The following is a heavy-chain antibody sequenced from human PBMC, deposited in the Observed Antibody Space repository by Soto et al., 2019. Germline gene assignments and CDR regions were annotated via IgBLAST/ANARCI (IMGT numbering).Heavy chain of an antibody. J-gene: IGHJ3*02. CDR3: ARVRHINAFEI. CDR1: GASISSSSYY. Sequence: SETLSLTCTVSGASISSSSYYWSWIRQPPGKGLEWIGYIYYSGSTYYNPSLKSRVTISVDTSKNQFSLKLSSVTAADTAVYYCARVRHINAFEIWGQGTMVTVS. CDR2: IYYSGST. V-gene: IGHV4-30-4*01. D-gene: IGHD1-20*01.